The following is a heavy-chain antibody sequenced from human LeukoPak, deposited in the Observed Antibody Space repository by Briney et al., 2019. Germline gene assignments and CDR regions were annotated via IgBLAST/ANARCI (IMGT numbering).Heavy chain of an antibody. Sequence: PSETLSLACTVPVGSISSYYWSWIRQPPGKGLEWLGYIYYSRSTIYHPPLKSRVTISVHTSKNQFSLNLTSVTAADTAVYYSARDMGCSGGSCFSHWFDPWGQGTLVTVSS. CDR2: IYYSRST. V-gene: IGHV4-59*01. D-gene: IGHD2-15*01. J-gene: IGHJ5*02. CDR3: ARDMGCSGGSCFSHWFDP. CDR1: VGSISSYY.